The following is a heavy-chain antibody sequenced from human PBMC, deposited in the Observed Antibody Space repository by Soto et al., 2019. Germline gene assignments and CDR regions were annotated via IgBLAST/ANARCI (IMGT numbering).Heavy chain of an antibody. Sequence: ASVKVSCKASGYTFITYGISWVRQAPGEGLEWRGWISGYNDKIYYSPKFQGRVTMTRDTSTNTAYMELRSLRSDDTAAYYCARDERSDGSGISYYRLDVWGQGTTVTVSS. J-gene: IGHJ6*02. D-gene: IGHD3-10*01. CDR1: GYTFITYG. V-gene: IGHV1-18*04. CDR2: ISGYNDKI. CDR3: ARDERSDGSGISYYRLDV.